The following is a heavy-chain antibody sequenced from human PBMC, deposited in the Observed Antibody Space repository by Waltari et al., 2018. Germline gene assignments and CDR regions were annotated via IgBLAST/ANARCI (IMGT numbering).Heavy chain of an antibody. Sequence: QVQLQESGPGLVKPSETLSLTCTVSGGSISSYYCSWIRQPAGKGLEWIGRIFTSGSTNYNPSLKGRITMSVDPSKNQFSLRVSSVTAADTAVYYCARDLGGGNYADSWGQGTLVTVSS. V-gene: IGHV4-4*07. J-gene: IGHJ4*02. CDR2: IFTSGST. CDR1: GGSISSYY. CDR3: ARDLGGGNYADS. D-gene: IGHD2-2*01.